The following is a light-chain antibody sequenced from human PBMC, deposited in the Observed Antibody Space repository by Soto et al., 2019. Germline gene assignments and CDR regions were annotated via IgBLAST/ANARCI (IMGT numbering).Light chain of an antibody. Sequence: DIQMTQSPSTLSGSVGDRVTITCRDSQTISSWLAWYQKKPGKAPKLXIYKASTLKSGVPSRFSGSGSGTEFTLTISSLQPDDFATYYCQHYNSSPEAFGQGTQVDIK. V-gene: IGKV1-5*03. CDR1: QTISSW. CDR3: QHYNSSPEA. CDR2: KAS. J-gene: IGKJ1*01.